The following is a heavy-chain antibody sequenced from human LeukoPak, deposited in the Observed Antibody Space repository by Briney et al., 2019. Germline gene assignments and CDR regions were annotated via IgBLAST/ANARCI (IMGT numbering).Heavy chain of an antibody. V-gene: IGHV3-48*03. CDR3: ARGGIVVVSYFDY. J-gene: IGHJ4*02. Sequence: GGSLRLSCAASGFTFSSYEMNWVRKAPGRGLEWVSYISSSGSTIYYADSVKGRFTISRDNAKNSLYLQMNSLRAEDTAVYYCARGGIVVVSYFDYWGQGTLVTVSS. CDR2: ISSSGSTI. CDR1: GFTFSSYE. D-gene: IGHD3-22*01.